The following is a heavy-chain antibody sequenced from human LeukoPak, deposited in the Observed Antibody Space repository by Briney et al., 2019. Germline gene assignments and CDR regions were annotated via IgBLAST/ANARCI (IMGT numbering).Heavy chain of an antibody. V-gene: IGHV1-69-2*01. CDR3: ASHYYDSSGYYLPIDY. J-gene: IGHJ4*02. CDR1: GYTFTDYY. D-gene: IGHD3-22*01. CDR2: VDPEDGET. Sequence: ASVKIPCKVSGYTFTDYYMHWVQQAPGKGLEWMRLVDPEDGETIYAEKFQGRVTITADTSTDTAYMELSSLRSEDTAVYYCASHYYDSSGYYLPIDYWGQGTLVTVSS.